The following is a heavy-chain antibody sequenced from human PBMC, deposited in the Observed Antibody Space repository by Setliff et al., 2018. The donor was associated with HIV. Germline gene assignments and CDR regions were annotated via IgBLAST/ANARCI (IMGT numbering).Heavy chain of an antibody. J-gene: IGHJ4*02. D-gene: IGHD3-10*01. V-gene: IGHV4-31*03. CDR1: GGSISSDDHY. Sequence: SETLSLTCTVSGGSISSDDHYWSWIRQHPGKGLDWIGNIYYIGNTDYNPSLKSRVTISIDTSKNQFSLKLSSVTAADTAVYYCARPALGIGGGSRFDNWGQGTRVTVSS. CDR3: ARPALGIGGGSRFDN. CDR2: IYYIGNT.